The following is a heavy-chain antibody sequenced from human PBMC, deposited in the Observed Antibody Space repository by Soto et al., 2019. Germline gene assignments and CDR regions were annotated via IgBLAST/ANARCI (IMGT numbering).Heavy chain of an antibody. V-gene: IGHV3-53*01. J-gene: IGHJ5*02. CDR2: IYTAGGT. CDR1: GLTVSNTY. Sequence: PWGSLRLSCAASGLTVSNTYMTWVRQPPGKGLECVSVIYTAGGTNYADSVKGRFIISRDNSKNTLYLQMNSLRAEDTAVYYCARALPVAKGGFDPWGKGTLVTVSS. CDR3: ARALPVAKGGFDP. D-gene: IGHD2-2*01.